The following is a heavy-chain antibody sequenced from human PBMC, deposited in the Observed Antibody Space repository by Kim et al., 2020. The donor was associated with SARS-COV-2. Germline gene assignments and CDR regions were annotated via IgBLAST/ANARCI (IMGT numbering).Heavy chain of an antibody. J-gene: IGHJ5*02. V-gene: IGHV1-69*06. CDR3: ASGYSSSWHGGNWFDP. CDR2: IIPIFGTA. Sequence: SVKVSCKASGGTFSSYAISWVRLAPGQGLEWMGGIIPIFGTANYAQKFQGRVTITADKSTSTAYMELSSLRSEDTAVYYCASGYSSSWHGGNWFDPWGQGTLVTVSS. D-gene: IGHD6-13*01. CDR1: GGTFSSYA.